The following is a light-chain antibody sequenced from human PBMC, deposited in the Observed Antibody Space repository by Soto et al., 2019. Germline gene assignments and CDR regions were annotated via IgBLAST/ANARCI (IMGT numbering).Light chain of an antibody. CDR2: DVS. J-gene: IGLJ2*01. Sequence: QSVLTQPASVSGSPGQSSTISCTGTSSDVGGYNYVSWYQQHPGKAPKLMIYDVSNRPSGVSNRFSGSKSGNTASLTISGLQAEDEADYYCSSYTSSSPLFGGGTKLTVL. CDR1: SSDVGGYNY. V-gene: IGLV2-14*01. CDR3: SSYTSSSPL.